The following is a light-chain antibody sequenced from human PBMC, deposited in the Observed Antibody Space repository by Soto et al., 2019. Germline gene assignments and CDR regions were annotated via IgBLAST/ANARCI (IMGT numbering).Light chain of an antibody. J-gene: IGKJ1*01. CDR2: DAS. CDR3: QQYNSYSWT. CDR1: ESVSKW. Sequence: DIQMTQSPSFLSASVGDKVTITCRATESVSKWLAWYQEKPGNPPRLLIYDASTLESGVPSRFSGSGSGTEFTLTISSLQADDFAIYYCQQYNSYSWTVGQWTKVEMK. V-gene: IGKV1-5*01.